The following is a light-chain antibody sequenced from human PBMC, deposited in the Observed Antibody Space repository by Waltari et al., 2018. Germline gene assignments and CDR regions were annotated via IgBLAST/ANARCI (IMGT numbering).Light chain of an antibody. J-gene: IGLJ3*02. CDR2: DVT. CDR1: GSDVGDFNY. Sequence: QSALTQPRPVSGSPGQSVTISCTGIGSDVGDFNYVSWYQQHPGKAPKLVIYDVTQRPSGVPDRFSGSRSGNSASLTVSGLQGEDEADYYCCSYAGSWVFGGGTMLTVL. V-gene: IGLV2-11*01. CDR3: CSYAGSWV.